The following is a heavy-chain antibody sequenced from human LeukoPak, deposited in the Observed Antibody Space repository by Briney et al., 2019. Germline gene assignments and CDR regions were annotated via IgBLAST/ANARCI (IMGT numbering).Heavy chain of an antibody. D-gene: IGHD5-12*01. Sequence: ASVKVSCKASGYTFTSYYMHWVRQAPGQGLEWMGIIKPSGGSTSYAQKFQGRVTMTRDMSTSTVYVELSSLRSEDTAVYYCARVSGESGYSGYELLYYYYMDVWGKGTTVTISS. CDR1: GYTFTSYY. J-gene: IGHJ6*03. V-gene: IGHV1-46*01. CDR3: ARVSGESGYSGYELLYYYYMDV. CDR2: IKPSGGST.